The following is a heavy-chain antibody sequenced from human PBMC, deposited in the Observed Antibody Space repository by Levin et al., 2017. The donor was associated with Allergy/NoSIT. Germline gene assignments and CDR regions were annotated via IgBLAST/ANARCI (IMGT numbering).Heavy chain of an antibody. V-gene: IGHV1-8*01. D-gene: IGHD7-27*01. CDR1: GYTFISYD. CDR2: MSPNSGNT. J-gene: IGHJ4*02. CDR3: VRGPPNWGFDY. Sequence: GGSLRLSCKASGYTFISYDINCVREATGQGLEWMGWMSPNSGNTGYAQKFQGRVTMTRDTSISTAYMELSTLTSEDTAVYYCVRGPPNWGFDYWGQGTLVTVSS.